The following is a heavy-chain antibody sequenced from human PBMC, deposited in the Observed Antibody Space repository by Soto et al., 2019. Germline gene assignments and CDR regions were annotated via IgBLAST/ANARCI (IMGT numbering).Heavy chain of an antibody. Sequence: QVQLVESGGGVVQPGRSLRLSCAASGFTFSSYGMHWVRQAPGKGLEWVAVIWYDGSNKYYADSVKGRFTISRDNSKNTLYLQMNSLRAEDTAVYYCARWPSKVWGRPFDYWGQGTLVTVSS. J-gene: IGHJ4*02. CDR1: GFTFSSYG. CDR3: ARWPSKVWGRPFDY. D-gene: IGHD3-16*01. V-gene: IGHV3-33*01. CDR2: IWYDGSNK.